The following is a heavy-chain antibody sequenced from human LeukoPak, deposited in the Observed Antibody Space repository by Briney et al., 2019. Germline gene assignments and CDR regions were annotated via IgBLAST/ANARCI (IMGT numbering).Heavy chain of an antibody. D-gene: IGHD5-12*01. J-gene: IGHJ4*02. Sequence: PSETLSLTCAVYGGSFSGYYWSWIRQPPGKGLEWIGEINHSGSTNYNPSLKSRVTISVDTSKNQFSLKLSSVTAADTAVYYCARWSSYDRGDYWGQGTLVTVSS. CDR1: GGSFSGYY. CDR3: ARWSSYDRGDY. V-gene: IGHV4-34*01. CDR2: INHSGST.